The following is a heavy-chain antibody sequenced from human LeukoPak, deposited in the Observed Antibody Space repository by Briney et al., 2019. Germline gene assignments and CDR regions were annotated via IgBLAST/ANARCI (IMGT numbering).Heavy chain of an antibody. V-gene: IGHV3-74*01. Sequence: SCKASGYTFTGYYMHWVRQAPGKGLVWVSRINSDGSSTSYADSVKGRFTISRDNAKNTLYLQMNSLRAEDTAVYYCARDDYGDAFDIWGQGTMVTVSS. D-gene: IGHD4-17*01. CDR2: INSDGSST. CDR3: ARDDYGDAFDI. J-gene: IGHJ3*02. CDR1: GYTFTGYY.